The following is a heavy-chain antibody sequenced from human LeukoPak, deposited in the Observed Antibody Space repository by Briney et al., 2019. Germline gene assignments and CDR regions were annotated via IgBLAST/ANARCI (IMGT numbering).Heavy chain of an antibody. CDR1: GGSVSSGTYY. CDR2: IYYSGST. Sequence: PSETLSLTCTVSGGSVSSGTYYWSWIRQPPGEGLEWIGYIYYSGSTNYNPSLKSRVTISVDTSKNQFSLKLSSVTAADTAVYYCARQSGMRFGELSWFDPWGQGTLVTVSS. CDR3: ARQSGMRFGELSWFDP. J-gene: IGHJ5*02. V-gene: IGHV4-61*01. D-gene: IGHD3-10*01.